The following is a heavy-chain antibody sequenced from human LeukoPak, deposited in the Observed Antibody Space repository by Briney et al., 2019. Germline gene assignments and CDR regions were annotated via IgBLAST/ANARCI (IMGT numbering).Heavy chain of an antibody. V-gene: IGHV4-38-2*02. J-gene: IGHJ5*02. CDR1: DYSISSAYY. Sequence: SETLSLTCTVSDYSISSAYYWGWIRQPPGKGLEWIGSLYHTGTTYYNPSLKRRLTISIDTSKNQFSLKLSSVTAADTAVYYCARGVTMIGRLRFDPWGQGTLVTVSS. D-gene: IGHD3-22*01. CDR2: LYHTGTT. CDR3: ARGVTMIGRLRFDP.